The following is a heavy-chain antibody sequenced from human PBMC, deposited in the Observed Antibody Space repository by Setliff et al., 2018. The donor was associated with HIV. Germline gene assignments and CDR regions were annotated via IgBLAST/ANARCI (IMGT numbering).Heavy chain of an antibody. J-gene: IGHJ3*02. Sequence: SETLSLTCTVSGGSISSSSYYWGWIRQPSGKGLEWIGEINHSGSTNYNPPLKSRVTISVDTSKNQFSLKLSSVTAADTAVYYCARGRRNEWELLLLAFDMWGQGTMVTVSS. D-gene: IGHD1-26*01. V-gene: IGHV4-39*07. CDR3: ARGRRNEWELLLLAFDM. CDR1: GGSISSSSYY. CDR2: INHSGST.